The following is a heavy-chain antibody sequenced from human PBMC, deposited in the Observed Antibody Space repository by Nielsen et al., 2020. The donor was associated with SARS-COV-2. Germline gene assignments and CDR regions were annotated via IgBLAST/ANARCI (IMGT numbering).Heavy chain of an antibody. CDR3: ARRIVVVPAATNGDWFDP. CDR1: GGSISSGGYY. D-gene: IGHD2-2*01. Sequence: SETLSLTCTVSGGSISSGGYYWSWIRQHPGKGLEWIGYIYYSGSTYYNPSLKSRVTISVDTSKNQFSLKLSSVTAADTAVYYCARRIVVVPAATNGDWFDPWGQGTLVTVSS. V-gene: IGHV4-31*03. CDR2: IYYSGST. J-gene: IGHJ5*02.